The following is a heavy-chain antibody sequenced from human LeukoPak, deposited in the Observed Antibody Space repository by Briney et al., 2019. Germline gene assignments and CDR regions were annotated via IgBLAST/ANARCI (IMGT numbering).Heavy chain of an antibody. V-gene: IGHV3-23*01. Sequence: GGSLRLSCAAFGFTFSSYAMSWVRLAPGKGLEWVSGVSGDGGYTYYADSVKGRFTISRENSKSTLCLQVKSLRAEDMTLYYWAKSGSRKKKGSSDYWGQGTLVTVSS. D-gene: IGHD3-22*01. CDR3: AKSGSRKKKGSSDY. CDR1: GFTFSSYA. J-gene: IGHJ4*02. CDR2: VSGDGGYT.